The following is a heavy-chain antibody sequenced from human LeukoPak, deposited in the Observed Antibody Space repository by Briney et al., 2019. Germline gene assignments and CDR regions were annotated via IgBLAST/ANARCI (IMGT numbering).Heavy chain of an antibody. CDR1: GFTFSSYE. CDR2: ISSNGSTI. Sequence: PGGSLRLSCAASGFTFSSYEMNWVRQAPGKGLEWVSYISSNGSTIYYADSVKGRFTISRDNAKNSLYLQMNSLRAEDTAVYYCARGNWNDECDYWGQGTLVTVSS. V-gene: IGHV3-48*03. J-gene: IGHJ4*02. CDR3: ARGNWNDECDY. D-gene: IGHD1-1*01.